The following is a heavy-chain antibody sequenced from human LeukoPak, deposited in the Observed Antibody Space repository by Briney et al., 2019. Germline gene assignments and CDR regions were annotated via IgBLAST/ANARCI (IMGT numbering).Heavy chain of an antibody. V-gene: IGHV4-39*07. D-gene: IGHD3-10*01. CDR1: GVSISSNNYY. CDR3: ARPYGSGSYSRAYFDY. CDR2: INHSGST. Sequence: SETLSLTCIVSGVSISSNNYYWSWIRQPPGKGLEWIGEINHSGSTNYNPSLKSRVTISVDTSKNQFSLKLSSVTAADTAVYYCARPYGSGSYSRAYFDYWGQGTLVTVSS. J-gene: IGHJ4*02.